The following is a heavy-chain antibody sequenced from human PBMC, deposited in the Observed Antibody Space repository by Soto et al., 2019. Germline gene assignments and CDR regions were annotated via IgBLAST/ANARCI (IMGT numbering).Heavy chain of an antibody. Sequence: GGSLRLSCAASGFTFNRYSMNWARQAPWKGLEVVSSISSTTNYIYYGDSMKGRVTISRDNAKNSLYLEMNSLRAEDTAVYYCARESERLTSSCDYWPQTTLVPVSS. CDR2: ISSTTNYI. D-gene: IGHD1-26*01. J-gene: IGHJ4*02. V-gene: IGHV3-21*06. CDR1: GFTFNRYS. CDR3: ARESERLTSSCDY.